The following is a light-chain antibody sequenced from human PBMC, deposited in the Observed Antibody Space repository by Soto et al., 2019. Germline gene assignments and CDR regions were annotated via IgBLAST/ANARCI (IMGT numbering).Light chain of an antibody. CDR3: QQSYSTPRT. V-gene: IGKV1-39*01. CDR1: QSISSY. Sequence: DIPMTQSPSSLSASVGDRVTITCRASQSISSYLNWYQQKPGKAPKLLIYAASSLQSEVPSRFSGSGSGTDFTLTISSLQPEDFATYYCQQSYSTPRTFGQGTKLEIK. J-gene: IGKJ2*01. CDR2: AAS.